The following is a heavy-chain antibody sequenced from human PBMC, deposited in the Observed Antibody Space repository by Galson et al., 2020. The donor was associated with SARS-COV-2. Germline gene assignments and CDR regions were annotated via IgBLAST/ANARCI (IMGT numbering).Heavy chain of an antibody. CDR1: GFTFSSYG. CDR2: IWYDGSNK. J-gene: IGHJ4*02. V-gene: IGHV3-33*01. CDR3: AREPRPYYDSSGYYHRLYYFDY. Sequence: GGSLRLSCAASGFTFSSYGMHWVRQAPGKGLEWVAVIWYDGSNKYYADSVKGRFTISRDNSKNTLYLQMNSLRAEDTAVYYCAREPRPYYDSSGYYHRLYYFDYLGQGTLVTVSS. D-gene: IGHD3-22*01.